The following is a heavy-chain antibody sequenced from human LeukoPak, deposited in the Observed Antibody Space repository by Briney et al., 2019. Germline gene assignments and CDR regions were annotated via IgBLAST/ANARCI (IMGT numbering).Heavy chain of an antibody. CDR3: ARSAGEFWSGYYKGEYYFDY. Sequence: PSETLSLTCTVSGGSISSSSYYWGWIRQPPGKGLEWIGSIYYSGSTYYNPSLKSRVTISVDTSKNQFSLKLSSVTAADTAVYYCARSAGEFWSGYYKGEYYFDYWGREPWSPSPQ. CDR1: GGSISSSSYY. CDR2: IYYSGST. V-gene: IGHV4-39*01. J-gene: IGHJ4*02. D-gene: IGHD3-3*01.